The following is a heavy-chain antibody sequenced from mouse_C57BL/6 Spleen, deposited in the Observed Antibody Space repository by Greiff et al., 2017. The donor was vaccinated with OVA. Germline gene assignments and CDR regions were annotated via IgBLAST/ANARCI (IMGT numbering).Heavy chain of an antibody. CDR3: ARDGDYDGVYFDY. CDR1: GYSITSGYY. J-gene: IGHJ2*01. CDR2: ISYDGSN. V-gene: IGHV3-6*01. D-gene: IGHD2-4*01. Sequence: EVQLQQSGPGLVKPSQSLSLTCSVTGYSITSGYYWNWIRQFPGNKLEWMGYISYDGSNNYNPSLKNRISITRDTSKNQFFLKLNSVTTEDTATYDCARDGDYDGVYFDYWGQGTTLTVSS.